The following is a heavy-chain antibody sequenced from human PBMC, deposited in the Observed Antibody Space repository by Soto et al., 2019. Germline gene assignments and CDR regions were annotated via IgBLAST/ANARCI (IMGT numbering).Heavy chain of an antibody. CDR1: GYTFTSYG. D-gene: IGHD3-22*01. CDR3: ASSASYYYDSSGYLCYYYYGMDV. Sequence: ASVKVSCKASGYTFTSYGISWVRQAPGQGLEWMGWISAYNGNTNYAQKLQSRVTMTTDTSTSTAYMELSSLRSEDTAVYYCASSASYYYDSSGYLCYYYYGMDVWGQGTTVTVSS. J-gene: IGHJ6*02. V-gene: IGHV1-18*01. CDR2: ISAYNGNT.